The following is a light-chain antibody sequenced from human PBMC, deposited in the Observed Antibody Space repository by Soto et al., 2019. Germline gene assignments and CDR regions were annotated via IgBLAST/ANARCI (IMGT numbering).Light chain of an antibody. Sequence: EIVMTQSPRSLPVTPGEPASISCRSSQSLLHSNGYNFLDWYLQKPGQSPQLLIYLGFNRPSGVPDRFSGSGSGTDFKLTISRVEAEDVGVYYCMQALQTPRTFGQGTKVEIK. CDR2: LGF. J-gene: IGKJ1*01. V-gene: IGKV2-28*01. CDR3: MQALQTPRT. CDR1: QSLLHSNGYNF.